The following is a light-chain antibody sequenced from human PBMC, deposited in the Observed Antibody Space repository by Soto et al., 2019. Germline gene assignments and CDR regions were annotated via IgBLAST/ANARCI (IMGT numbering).Light chain of an antibody. CDR2: GAS. CDR3: QQYNSWPPGLFT. Sequence: DMAMTQSPATLSVSPGERATLSCRASQSISSNLAWYQQKPGQSPRLLIYGASTRATGVPARFSGSGSGTAFTLTLSSLQSEDFAVYYCQQYNSWPPGLFTFGPGTKVDIK. J-gene: IGKJ3*01. CDR1: QSISSN. V-gene: IGKV3-15*01.